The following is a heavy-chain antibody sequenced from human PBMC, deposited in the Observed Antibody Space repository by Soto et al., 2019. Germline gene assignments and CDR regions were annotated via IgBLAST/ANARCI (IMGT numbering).Heavy chain of an antibody. CDR2: IYPDDSDT. CDR3: ARSRGTGYFDWLQAFDI. V-gene: IGHV5-51*01. J-gene: IGHJ3*02. D-gene: IGHD3-9*01. Sequence: GESLTISCKGSGYSFHKYYIGWVRQMPGKDLEWTAIIYPDDSDTRYSPSFQGQVTISADKSISTAYLQWSSLKASDTAMYYCARSRGTGYFDWLQAFDIWGQGTMVTVSS. CDR1: GYSFHKYY.